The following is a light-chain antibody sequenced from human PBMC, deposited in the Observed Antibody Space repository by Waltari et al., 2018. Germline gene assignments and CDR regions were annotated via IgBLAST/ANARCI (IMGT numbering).Light chain of an antibody. Sequence: QLVLTQSPSASASLGASAPLTCPLSSGPSSTVLAWLQQQPETVPRYLMKVNSDGSHSQGDEIPDRFSGTSSGAERYLTISNRQSEDEADYYSQSGGHGTWVFGGGTKLTVL. J-gene: IGLJ3*02. V-gene: IGLV4-69*01. CDR1: SGPSSTV. CDR2: VNSDGSH. CDR3: QSGGHGTWV.